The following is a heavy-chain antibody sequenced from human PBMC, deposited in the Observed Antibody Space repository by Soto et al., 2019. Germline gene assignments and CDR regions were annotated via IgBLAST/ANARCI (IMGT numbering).Heavy chain of an antibody. CDR1: GGSFSGYY. CDR3: VRGRNWNRYGMDV. D-gene: IGHD1-1*01. J-gene: IGHJ6*02. CDR2: INHSGST. Sequence: PSETLSLTCAVYGGSFSGYYWSWIRQPPGKGLEWIGEINHSGSTNYNPSLKSRVTISVDTSKNQFSLKLSSVTAADTAVYYCVRGRNWNRYGMDVWGQGTTVTVSS. V-gene: IGHV4-34*01.